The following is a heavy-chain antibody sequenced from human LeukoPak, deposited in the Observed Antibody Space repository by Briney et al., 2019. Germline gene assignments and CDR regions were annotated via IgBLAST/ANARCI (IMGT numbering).Heavy chain of an antibody. Sequence: GGSLRLSCAASGSTFRDYWMHWVRQAPGKGLVWVSRVNSDGSSTNYVDSVKGRFTISRDNAKNTVYLQMNSLRGEDTAVYFCATEGPLPGGHDYWGQGTLVTVSS. V-gene: IGHV3-74*01. CDR3: ATEGPLPGGHDY. CDR1: GSTFRDYW. CDR2: VNSDGSST. D-gene: IGHD2-15*01. J-gene: IGHJ4*02.